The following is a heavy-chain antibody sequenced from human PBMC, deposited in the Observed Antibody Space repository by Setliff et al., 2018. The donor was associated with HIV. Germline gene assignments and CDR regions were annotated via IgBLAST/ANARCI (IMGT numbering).Heavy chain of an antibody. CDR1: GYTFTDYE. CDR2: IIPIFGTA. J-gene: IGHJ4*02. D-gene: IGHD6-13*01. CDR3: VKEYHTTATDTRVANYFDY. Sequence: ASVKVSCKASGYTFTDYEITWVRQAPGQGLEWMGGIIPIFGTANYAKKFQGRVTITTDESTSTAYMELRSLRSEDTAIYYCVKEYHTTATDTRVANYFDYWGQGTLVTVSS. V-gene: IGHV1-69*05.